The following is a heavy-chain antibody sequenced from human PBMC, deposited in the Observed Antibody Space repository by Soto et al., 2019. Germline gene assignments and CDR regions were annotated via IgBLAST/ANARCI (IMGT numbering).Heavy chain of an antibody. CDR3: AKGAGSDSGRY. V-gene: IGHV3-23*01. Sequence: QTLSRAASGYTVSKFQMSSFRQGPGRGWEWGSGSSGGGGATYYADSVKGRFTISRDNSKNTLDLQMNSLRGDDTAIYYCAKGAGSDSGRYWGHGILVTVSS. D-gene: IGHD3-10*01. J-gene: IGHJ4*01. CDR2: SSGGGGAT. CDR1: GYTVSKFQ.